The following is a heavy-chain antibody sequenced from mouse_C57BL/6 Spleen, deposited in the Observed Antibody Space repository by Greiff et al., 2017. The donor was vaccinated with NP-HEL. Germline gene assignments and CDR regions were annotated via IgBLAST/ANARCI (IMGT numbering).Heavy chain of an antibody. CDR3: ARREDGLWYFDV. D-gene: IGHD2-3*01. V-gene: IGHV5-6*01. CDR2: ISSGGSYT. J-gene: IGHJ1*03. CDR1: GFTFSSYG. Sequence: EVQLVESGGDLVKPGGSLKLSCAASGFTFSSYGMSWVRQTPDKRLEWVATISSGGSYTYYPDSVQGRFTISRDNAKNTLYLQMSSLKSEDTAMYYCARREDGLWYFDVWGTGTTVTVSS.